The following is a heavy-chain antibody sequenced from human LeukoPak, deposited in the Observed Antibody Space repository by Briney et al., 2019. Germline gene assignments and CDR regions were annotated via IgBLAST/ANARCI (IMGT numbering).Heavy chain of an antibody. CDR3: ASSRDGYNYLGY. CDR2: IIPILGTA. V-gene: IGHV1-69*04. Sequence: GASVKVSCKASGGTFSSYAISWVRQAPGQGLEWMGRIIPILGTANYAQKFQGRVTITADKSTSTAYMELSSLRSEDTAVYYCASSRDGYNYLGYWGQGTLVTVSS. J-gene: IGHJ4*02. D-gene: IGHD5-24*01. CDR1: GGTFSSYA.